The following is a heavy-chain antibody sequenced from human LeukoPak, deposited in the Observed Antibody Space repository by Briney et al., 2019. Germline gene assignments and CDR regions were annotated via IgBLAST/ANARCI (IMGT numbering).Heavy chain of an antibody. CDR1: GGSISSSNW. Sequence: SETLSLTCAVSGGSISSSNWWSWVRQPPGKGLEWIGEIYHSGSTNYNPSLKSRVTISVDKSKNQFSLKLSSVTAADTAMYYCARVRASGWYAFDIWGQGTMVTVSS. V-gene: IGHV4-4*02. CDR3: ARVRASGWYAFDI. D-gene: IGHD6-19*01. CDR2: IYHSGST. J-gene: IGHJ3*02.